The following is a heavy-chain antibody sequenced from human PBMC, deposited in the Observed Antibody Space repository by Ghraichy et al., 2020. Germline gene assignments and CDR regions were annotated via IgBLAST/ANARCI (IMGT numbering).Heavy chain of an antibody. J-gene: IGHJ6*02. CDR1: GYTFTSYD. CDR2: MNPNSGNT. CDR3: ARGGLYYDFWSGYSDYGMDV. V-gene: IGHV1-8*01. Sequence: ASVKVSCKASGYTFTSYDINWVRQATGQGLEWMGWMNPNSGNTGYAQKFQGRVTMTRNTPISTAYMELSSLRSEDTAVYYCARGGLYYDFWSGYSDYGMDVWGQGTTVTVSS. D-gene: IGHD3-3*01.